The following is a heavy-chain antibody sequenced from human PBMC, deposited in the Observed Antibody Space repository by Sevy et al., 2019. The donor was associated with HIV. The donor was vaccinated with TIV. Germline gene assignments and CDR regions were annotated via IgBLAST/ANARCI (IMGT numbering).Heavy chain of an antibody. J-gene: IGHJ3*02. CDR1: GFTFSSNA. CDR2: ISGGGGDT. Sequence: GGSLRLSCEASGFTFSSNAMSWVRQAPGKGLEWVSGISGGGGDTFYADSVKGRFTISRDNSKNTLFLQINSLRAEDTALYYCVKGARYTIPNDAFDIWGQRTMVTVSS. D-gene: IGHD2-2*02. V-gene: IGHV3-23*01. CDR3: VKGARYTIPNDAFDI.